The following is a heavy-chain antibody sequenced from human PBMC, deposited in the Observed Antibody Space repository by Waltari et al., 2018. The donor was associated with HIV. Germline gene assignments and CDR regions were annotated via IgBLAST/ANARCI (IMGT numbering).Heavy chain of an antibody. CDR2: INHRGYT. J-gene: IGHJ6*02. D-gene: IGHD1-1*01. CDR3: TRYKWPGRGYYYGLDV. CDR1: GDSSNDYN. Sequence: QVQLHQWGAGLLKPSETLSLTCAVYGDSSNDYNWTWIRQSPGKGLAWIGDINHRGYTHYHPSLTGRVSMSVDTSKNQVSLRLTSVTAADTAVYYCTRYKWPGRGYYYGLDVWGQGTTVVVS. V-gene: IGHV4-34*01.